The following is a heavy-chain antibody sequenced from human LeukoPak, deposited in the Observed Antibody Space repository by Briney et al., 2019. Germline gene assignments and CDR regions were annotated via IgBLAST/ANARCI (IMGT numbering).Heavy chain of an antibody. V-gene: IGHV3-74*01. CDR1: GFTFSSYW. D-gene: IGHD5-18*01. J-gene: IGHJ4*02. Sequence: TGGSLRLSCAASGFTFSSYWMHWVRHTPGKELVWVSRIKSDGSSTSYADSVKGRFTISRDNAKNTLYLQMNSLRAEDTAVYYCARDGYSFGHDFDYWGQGTLVTVSS. CDR2: IKSDGSST. CDR3: ARDGYSFGHDFDY.